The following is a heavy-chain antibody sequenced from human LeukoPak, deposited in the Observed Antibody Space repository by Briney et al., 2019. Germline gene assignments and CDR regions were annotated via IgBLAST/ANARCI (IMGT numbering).Heavy chain of an antibody. CDR2: MSGSGTNT. V-gene: IGHV3-23*01. Sequence: PGGSLRLSCAASGFTFSSYAMSWVRQAPGKGLEWVSSMSGSGTNTYYADSVKGRFTISRDTSRNLLFLQMSSLRVEDAAVYYCAKRRHYFGSGDYYRDPWGQGTLVTVSS. J-gene: IGHJ5*02. CDR1: GFTFSSYA. CDR3: AKRRHYFGSGDYYRDP. D-gene: IGHD3-10*01.